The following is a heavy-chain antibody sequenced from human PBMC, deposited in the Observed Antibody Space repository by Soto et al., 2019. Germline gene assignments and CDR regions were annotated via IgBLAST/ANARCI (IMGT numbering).Heavy chain of an antibody. CDR1: GYSFSSYW. V-gene: IGHV5-51*01. Sequence: LKISCKGSGYSFSSYWIGWVRQMPGKGLERMGIIYPGDSDTRYSPSFQGQVTISADRSITTTYLQWSSLKASDTAIYYCARLFDTSGWFDYWGQGTLVTVSS. CDR2: IYPGDSDT. CDR3: ARLFDTSGWFDY. D-gene: IGHD6-19*01. J-gene: IGHJ5*01.